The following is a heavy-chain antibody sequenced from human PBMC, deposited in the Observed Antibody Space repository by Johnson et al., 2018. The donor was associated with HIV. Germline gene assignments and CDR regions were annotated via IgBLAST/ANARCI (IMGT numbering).Heavy chain of an antibody. Sequence: QVQLVESGGGVVQPGGSLRLSCAASGFTFSSYGMHWVRQAPGKGLEWVAYIRYDGSNKYYADSVKGRFTISRDNSKNTLFLQMISLRAEDTAVYYCARERYVWGRNDAFDIWGQGTMVTVSS. J-gene: IGHJ3*02. CDR2: IRYDGSNK. CDR3: ARERYVWGRNDAFDI. V-gene: IGHV3-30*02. D-gene: IGHD2-2*01. CDR1: GFTFSSYG.